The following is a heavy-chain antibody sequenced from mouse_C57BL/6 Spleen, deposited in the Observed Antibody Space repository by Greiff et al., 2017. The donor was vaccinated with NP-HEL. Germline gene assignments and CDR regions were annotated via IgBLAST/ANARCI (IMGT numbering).Heavy chain of an antibody. J-gene: IGHJ3*01. CDR1: GYTFTSYW. V-gene: IGHV1-50*01. Sequence: QVQLQQPGAELVKPGASVKLSCKASGYTFTSYWMQWVKQRPGQGLEWIGEIDPSDSYNNYNQKFKGKATLTVDTSSSTAYMQLSSLTSEDSAVYYCARREAQATSAYWGQGTLVTVSA. CDR2: IDPSDSYN. D-gene: IGHD3-2*02. CDR3: ARREAQATSAY.